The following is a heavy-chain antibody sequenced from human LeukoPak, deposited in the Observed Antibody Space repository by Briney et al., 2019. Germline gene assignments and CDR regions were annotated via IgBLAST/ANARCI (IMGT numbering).Heavy chain of an antibody. J-gene: IGHJ1*01. V-gene: IGHV1-46*01. CDR3: ARDESISILWW. D-gene: IGHD2-21*01. Sequence: ASVKVSCKASGYTFTNYYKHWVRQAPGQGLEWMGIINPSGGSTNYAQKFQGRVTMTRDTSTSTVYMELSSLRSEDTAVYYCARDESISILWWWGQGTLVTVSS. CDR1: GYTFTNYY. CDR2: INPSGGST.